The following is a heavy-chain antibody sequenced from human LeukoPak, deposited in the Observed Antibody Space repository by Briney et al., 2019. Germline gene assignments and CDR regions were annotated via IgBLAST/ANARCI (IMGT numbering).Heavy chain of an antibody. CDR2: MYTSGST. J-gene: IGHJ4*02. D-gene: IGHD2-2*01. V-gene: IGHV4-61*02. CDR1: GDSISSGSYY. CDR3: ARAIGYCSSTSCYDRGNYFDY. Sequence: PSQTLSLTCTVSGDSISSGSYYWAWIRQPAGKGLEWIGRMYTSGSTDYNPSLKSRVTISVDTSKNEFSLKLSSVTAADTAVYYCARAIGYCSSTSCYDRGNYFDYWGQGTLVTVSS.